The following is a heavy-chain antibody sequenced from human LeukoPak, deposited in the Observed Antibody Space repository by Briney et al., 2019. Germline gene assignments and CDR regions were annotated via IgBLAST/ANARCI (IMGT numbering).Heavy chain of an antibody. CDR3: AYGGKSDRFDY. CDR2: IWYDGSDK. CDR1: GFTFSSYD. V-gene: IGHV3-33*01. Sequence: PGGSLRLSCAASGFTFSSYDMHWARQAPGKRLEWVAAIWYDGSDKYYADSAKGRFTISRDNSKNVLYLQMNSLRAEDTAVYYCAYGGKSDRFDYWGQGTLVTVSS. D-gene: IGHD4-23*01. J-gene: IGHJ4*02.